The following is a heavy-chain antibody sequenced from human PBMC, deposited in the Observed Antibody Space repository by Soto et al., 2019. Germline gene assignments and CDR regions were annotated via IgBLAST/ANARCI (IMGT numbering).Heavy chain of an antibody. J-gene: IGHJ6*02. CDR3: AGANVDTYYHYGTDV. D-gene: IGHD5-18*01. Sequence: SETLSLTCAVSGGSISSSNWWSCVRQPPGKGLEWIGEIYHSGSTNYNPSLKSRVTISVDKSKNQFSLKLSSVTAADTAVYYCAGANVDTYYHYGTDVWGQGTTVTVSS. V-gene: IGHV4-4*02. CDR1: GGSISSSNW. CDR2: IYHSGST.